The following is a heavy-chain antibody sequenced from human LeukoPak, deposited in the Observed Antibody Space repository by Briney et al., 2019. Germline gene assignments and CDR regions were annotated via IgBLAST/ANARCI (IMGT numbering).Heavy chain of an antibody. CDR1: GYSFTSYN. D-gene: IGHD2-15*01. V-gene: IGHV1-46*01. CDR3: AREYCSGGSCLDAFDF. CDR2: ISPSGGST. J-gene: IGHJ3*01. Sequence: GPSVKVSCKASGYSFTSYNMHWVRQAPGQGLEWMGIISPSGGSTRYAQKFQGRVTMTRDTSTNTVYMELSSLRSEDTAVYYCAREYCSGGSCLDAFDFWGQGTMVTVSS.